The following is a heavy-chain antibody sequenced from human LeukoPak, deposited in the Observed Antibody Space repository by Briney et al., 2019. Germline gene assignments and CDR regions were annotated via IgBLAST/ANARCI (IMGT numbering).Heavy chain of an antibody. D-gene: IGHD2-15*01. CDR2: IYYSGST. CDR1: GGSISSHY. J-gene: IGHJ6*03. CDR3: ARDVVVAARPQGYYYYYYMDV. V-gene: IGHV4-59*11. Sequence: SETLSLTCTVSGGSISSHYWSWIRQPPGKGLEWIGYIYYSGSTNYNPSLKSRVTISVDTSKNQFSLKLSSVTAADTAVYYCARDVVVAARPQGYYYYYYMDVWGKGITVTVSS.